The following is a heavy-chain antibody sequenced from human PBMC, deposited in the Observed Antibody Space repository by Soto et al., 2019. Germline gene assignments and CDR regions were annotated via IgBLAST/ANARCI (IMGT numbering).Heavy chain of an antibody. V-gene: IGHV1-69*06. CDR3: XXAIXXXXXNYXFDF. D-gene: IGHD5-12*01. J-gene: IGHJ4*02. CDR2: IVVDSNTA. CDR1: GSTFNNFA. Sequence: QVVLLQSGAEVKEPGSSVRVSCQVSGSTFNNFAFSWXXQAXXXGXXWMGGIVVDSNTAEYSQRFQDRVTITADTSTDTLYMELGSLTFEDTXVXXCXXAIXXXXXNYXFDFWGQGTLVTVSS.